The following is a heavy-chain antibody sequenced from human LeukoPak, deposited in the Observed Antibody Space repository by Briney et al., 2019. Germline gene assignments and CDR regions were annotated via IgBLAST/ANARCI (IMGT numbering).Heavy chain of an antibody. J-gene: IGHJ6*02. V-gene: IGHV1-2*02. CDR2: LNPNSGGT. CDR1: GYTFTGYY. CDR3: AREGYYNYYYYYGMDV. D-gene: IGHD3-3*01. Sequence: ASVKVSCKASGYTFTGYYMHWVRQAPGQGLEWMGWLNPNSGGTNYAQKFQGRVTMTRDTSISTAYMELSRLRSDDTAVYYCAREGYYNYYYYYGMDVWGQGTTVTVSS.